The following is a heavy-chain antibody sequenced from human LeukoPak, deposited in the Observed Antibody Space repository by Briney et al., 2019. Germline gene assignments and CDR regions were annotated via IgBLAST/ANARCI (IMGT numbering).Heavy chain of an antibody. D-gene: IGHD2-15*01. V-gene: IGHV3-23*01. Sequence: GGSLRHSCAAPGFTFSTYAITWVRQAPGKGLDWVSLISRGGDVTYYADSVKGRFTISRDSSKNTLYLQMHSLRAEDTAVYYCAARPGEVAVPYDYWGQGTLVTVSS. CDR3: AARPGEVAVPYDY. J-gene: IGHJ4*02. CDR1: GFTFSTYA. CDR2: ISRGGDVT.